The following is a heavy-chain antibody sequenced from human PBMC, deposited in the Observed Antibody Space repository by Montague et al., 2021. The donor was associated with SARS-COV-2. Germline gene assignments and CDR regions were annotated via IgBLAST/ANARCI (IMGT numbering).Heavy chain of an antibody. CDR3: ATNYGSGTFPGWFDP. CDR2: IYQTGYT. CDR1: GGATSSGQW. V-gene: IGHV4-4*02. D-gene: IGHD3-10*01. J-gene: IGHJ5*02. Sequence: SETLSLTCDVSGGATSSGQWWSWVRQPPGKGLEWIGEIYQTGYTNYNPSLRSRVTISVDKSRNQFSLKMTSMTAADTAVYYCATNYGSGTFPGWFDPWGQGTLVTVSS.